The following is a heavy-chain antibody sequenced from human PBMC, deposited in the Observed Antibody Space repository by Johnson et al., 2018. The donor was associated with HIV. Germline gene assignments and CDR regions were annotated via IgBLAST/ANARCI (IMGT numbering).Heavy chain of an antibody. CDR3: ARDGIAAEPKWDAFDI. CDR1: GFTFSSYW. CDR2: IKQDGSEK. V-gene: IGHV3-7*05. Sequence: VQLVESGGGLVQPGGSLRLSCAASGFTFSSYWMSWVRQAPGKGLEWVANIKQDGSEKYYVDSVKGRFTISRDNAKNSLYLQMTSLRAEDTAVYYCARDGIAAEPKWDAFDIWGQGTMVTVSS. D-gene: IGHD6-13*01. J-gene: IGHJ3*02.